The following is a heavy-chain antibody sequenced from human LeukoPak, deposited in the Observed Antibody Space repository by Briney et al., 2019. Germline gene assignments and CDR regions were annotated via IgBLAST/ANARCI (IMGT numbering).Heavy chain of an antibody. J-gene: IGHJ4*02. CDR2: IYTSGT. V-gene: IGHV4-4*07. Sequence: PSETLSLTCTVSGDSINSYYWSWIRQPAGEGLEWIGRIYTSGTDYNPSLKSRVTMSLDTSKNQFSLKLSSVTAADTAVYYRARAGTDDYSHFDYWGQGTLVTVSS. CDR3: ARAGTDDYSHFDY. CDR1: GDSINSYY. D-gene: IGHD5-12*01.